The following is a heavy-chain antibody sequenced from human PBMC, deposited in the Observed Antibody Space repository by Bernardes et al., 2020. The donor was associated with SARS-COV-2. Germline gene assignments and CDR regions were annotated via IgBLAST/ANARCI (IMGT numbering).Heavy chain of an antibody. CDR1: GGSVSSGSYY. J-gene: IGHJ4*02. D-gene: IGHD3-3*01. Sequence: ETLSLTCPVSGGSVSSGSYYWSWIRQPPGKGLEWIGYIYSSGSTNYNPSLKSRVTISVDTSKNQFSLKLSSVTAADTAVYYCAREGMGITIFGVGNYFDYWGQGTLVTVSS. CDR3: AREGMGITIFGVGNYFDY. V-gene: IGHV4-61*01. CDR2: IYSSGST.